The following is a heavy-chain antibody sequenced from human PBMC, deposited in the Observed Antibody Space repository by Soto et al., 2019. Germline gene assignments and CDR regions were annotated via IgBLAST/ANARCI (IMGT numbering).Heavy chain of an antibody. CDR2: IIPIFGTA. CDR3: ARLVTRLPLYYFDY. J-gene: IGHJ4*02. V-gene: IGHV1-69*06. CDR1: GGTFSSYA. Sequence: SVKVSCKXSGGTFSSYAISWARQAPGQGLEWMGGIIPIFGTANYAQKFQGRVTITADKSTSTAYMELSSLRSEDTAVYYCARLVTRLPLYYFDYWGQGTLVTVSS. D-gene: IGHD5-12*01.